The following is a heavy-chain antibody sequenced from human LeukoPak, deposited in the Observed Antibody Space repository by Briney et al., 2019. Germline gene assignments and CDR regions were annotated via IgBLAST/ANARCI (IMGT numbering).Heavy chain of an antibody. CDR3: AKDMGPGPLFDY. Sequence: QAGGSLRLSCAASGFTFSTYAMTWVRQAPGKGLEWVSAISGSGGSTYYADSVKGRFTISRDNSKNTLYLQMNSLRAEDTAVYYCAKDMGPGPLFDYWGQGTLVTVSS. CDR2: ISGSGGST. CDR1: GFTFSTYA. J-gene: IGHJ4*02. V-gene: IGHV3-23*01. D-gene: IGHD3-10*01.